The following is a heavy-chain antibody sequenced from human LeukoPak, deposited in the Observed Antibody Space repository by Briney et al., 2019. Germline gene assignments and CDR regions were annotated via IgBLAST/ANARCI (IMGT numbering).Heavy chain of an antibody. CDR2: IYSGGST. V-gene: IGHV3-66*04. CDR3: ASQSTVTASAPLDY. D-gene: IGHD4-17*01. J-gene: IGHJ4*02. CDR1: GFTVSRNY. Sequence: PGGSLRLSCAASGFTVSRNYMSWVRQAPGKGLEWVSLIYSGGSTYYADSVKGRFTISRDNSKNTLYLQMNSLRAEDTAVYYCASQSTVTASAPLDYWGQGTLVTVSP.